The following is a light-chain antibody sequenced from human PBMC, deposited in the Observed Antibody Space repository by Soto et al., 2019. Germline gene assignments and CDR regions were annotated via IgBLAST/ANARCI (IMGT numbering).Light chain of an antibody. CDR2: GAS. CDR3: QHYGSSPRGT. J-gene: IGKJ1*01. V-gene: IGKV3-20*01. CDR1: QSVSSNY. Sequence: IVLTQSPGTLSLSPGERATLSCWASQSVSSNYLAWYQQKPGQAPRLLIYGASSRATGIPDRFSGTGSGTDFTLTISRLEPEDFAVYYCQHYGSSPRGTFVQGTKVEI.